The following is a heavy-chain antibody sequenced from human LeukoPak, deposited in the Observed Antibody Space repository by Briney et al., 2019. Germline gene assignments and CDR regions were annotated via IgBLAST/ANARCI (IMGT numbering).Heavy chain of an antibody. CDR3: ARHDAARRRLVRFDP. Sequence: GESLKISCKASGYGFNNYWIAWVRQVPGKGLVWMVFIYPGDSDANYSPSFEGQITISADKSIKTAYLEWSSLRASDTAMYYCARHDAARRRLVRFDPWGQGTQVIVS. CDR2: IYPGDSDA. CDR1: GYGFNNYW. V-gene: IGHV5-51*01. J-gene: IGHJ5*02. D-gene: IGHD6-25*01.